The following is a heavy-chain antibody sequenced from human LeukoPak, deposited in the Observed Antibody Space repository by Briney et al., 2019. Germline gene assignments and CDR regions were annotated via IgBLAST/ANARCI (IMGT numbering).Heavy chain of an antibody. J-gene: IGHJ6*03. CDR2: IRYDGSNK. CDR1: GFTFSSYG. Sequence: GGSLRLSCAASGFTFSSYGMHWVRQSPGKGLEWVAFIRYDGSNKYYADSVKGRFTISRDNSKNTLYLQMKSLRAEDTAVYYCAKGGGYEAQYYYYYLDVWGKGTTVTIS. D-gene: IGHD5-12*01. CDR3: AKGGGYEAQYYYYYLDV. V-gene: IGHV3-30*02.